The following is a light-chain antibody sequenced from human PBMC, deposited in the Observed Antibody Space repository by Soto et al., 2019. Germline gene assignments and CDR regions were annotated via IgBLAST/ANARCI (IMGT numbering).Light chain of an antibody. CDR3: QQRSNWPLYT. J-gene: IGKJ2*01. Sequence: EVVLTQSPATLSFSPGERATLSCRASQSVSSHLAWYQQKPGQAPRLLIYDASNRATGIPARFTGSGSGTDFTLPISSLEPEDFAVYYCQQRSNWPLYTFGQGTRLEIK. CDR1: QSVSSH. CDR2: DAS. V-gene: IGKV3-11*01.